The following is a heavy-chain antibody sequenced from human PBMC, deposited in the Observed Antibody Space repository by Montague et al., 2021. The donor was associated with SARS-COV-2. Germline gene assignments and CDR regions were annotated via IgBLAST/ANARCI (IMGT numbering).Heavy chain of an antibody. D-gene: IGHD1-7*01. CDR2: ISFDGRNK. CDR3: GRDKNYGDY. Sequence: SLILSCAASGFTFSFYAMHWVRQAPVKGLEWVAFISFDGRNKYYXDSVKGRFTISRDNSKNTLYLQMNSLRAEDMAVYYCGRDKNYGDYWGQGTLVTVSS. J-gene: IGHJ4*02. V-gene: IGHV3-30*04. CDR1: GFTFSFYA.